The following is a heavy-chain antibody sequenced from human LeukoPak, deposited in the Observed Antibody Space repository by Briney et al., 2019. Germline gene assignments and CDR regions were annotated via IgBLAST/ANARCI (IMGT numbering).Heavy chain of an antibody. Sequence: GGSLRLSCAASGLIFSNYAMNWVRQASGKGLEWVSGITDSGRKTYYADSVKGRFSISRDNSKNTLYLQMNSLRAEDTAVYYCARDLGDAFDIWGQGTMVTVSS. J-gene: IGHJ3*02. CDR3: ARDLGDAFDI. CDR1: GLIFSNYA. V-gene: IGHV3-23*01. CDR2: ITDSGRKT.